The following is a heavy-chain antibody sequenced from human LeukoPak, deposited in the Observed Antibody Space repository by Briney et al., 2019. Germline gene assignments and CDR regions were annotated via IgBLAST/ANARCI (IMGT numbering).Heavy chain of an antibody. CDR2: IYYSGST. CDR1: GGSISSYY. D-gene: IGHD3-22*01. Sequence: SETLSLTCTVSGGSISSYYWSWIRQPPGKGLEWIGYIYYSGSTNYNPSLKSRVTISVDTSKNQFSLKLSSVTAADTAVYYCARGIADSSGYLYAGYWGQGTLVTVSS. CDR3: ARGIADSSGYLYAGY. J-gene: IGHJ4*02. V-gene: IGHV4-59*01.